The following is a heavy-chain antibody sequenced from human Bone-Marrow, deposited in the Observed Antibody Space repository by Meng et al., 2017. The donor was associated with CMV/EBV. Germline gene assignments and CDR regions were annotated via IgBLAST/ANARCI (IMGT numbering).Heavy chain of an antibody. CDR3: TRDPASSYYYYYGMDV. V-gene: IGHV3-21*03. Sequence: GESLKISCAASGFTFSSYSMNWVRQAPGKGLEWVSSISSSSSYIYYADSVKGRFTISRDNAKNSLYLQMNSLKTEDTAVYYCTRDPASSYYYYYGMDVWGQGTTVTVSS. D-gene: IGHD6-13*01. CDR1: GFTFSSYS. CDR2: ISSSSSYI. J-gene: IGHJ6*02.